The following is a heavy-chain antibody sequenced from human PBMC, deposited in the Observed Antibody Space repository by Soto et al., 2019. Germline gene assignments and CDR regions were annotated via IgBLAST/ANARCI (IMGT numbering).Heavy chain of an antibody. J-gene: IGHJ4*02. V-gene: IGHV3-21*01. CDR1: GFTFSDHA. CDR2: IIGSGSRT. Sequence: GGSLRLSFTASGFTFSDHAMTWVRQAPGRGLEWVSTIIGSGSRTYYADSVKGRFTISRDNANNSLYLQMNSLRAEDTAVYYCARDRYGDYDHDFWGQGTLVTVSS. CDR3: ARDRYGDYDHDF. D-gene: IGHD4-17*01.